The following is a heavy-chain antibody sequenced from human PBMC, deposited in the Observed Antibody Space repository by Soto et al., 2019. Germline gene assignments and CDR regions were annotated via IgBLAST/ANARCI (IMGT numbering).Heavy chain of an antibody. CDR1: GGSINDNQYY. CDR2: IYYSGTT. V-gene: IGHV4-39*01. Sequence: ETLSLTCTVSGGSINDNQYYWGWIRQAPGKGPEWIGSIYYSGTTHYSPSLQSRVTLSVDTSRNQFSLKLSSVTAADTAVYYCARRYDYVWGSFRHFDSWGQGILVTVS. D-gene: IGHD3-16*02. CDR3: ARRYDYVWGSFRHFDS. J-gene: IGHJ4*02.